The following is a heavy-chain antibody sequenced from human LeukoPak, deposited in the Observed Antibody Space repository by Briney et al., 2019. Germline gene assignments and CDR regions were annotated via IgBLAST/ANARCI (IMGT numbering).Heavy chain of an antibody. CDR1: GFTFDDYG. D-gene: IGHD3/OR15-3a*01. J-gene: IGHJ4*02. V-gene: IGHV3-7*01. CDR2: IKQDGSEK. CDR3: ARDRTGGRVPSDY. Sequence: GGSLRLSCAASGFTFDDYGMSWVRQAPGKGLEWVANIKQDGSEKYYVDSVKGRFTISRDNAKNSLYLQMNSLRAEDTAVYYCARDRTGGRVPSDYWGQGTLVTVSS.